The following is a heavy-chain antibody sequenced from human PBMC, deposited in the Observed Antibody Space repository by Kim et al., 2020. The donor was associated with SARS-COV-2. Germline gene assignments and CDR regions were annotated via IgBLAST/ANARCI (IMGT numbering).Heavy chain of an antibody. Sequence: ASVKVSCKASGYTFTSYAMNWVRQAPGQGLEWMGWINTNTGNPTYAQGFTGRFVFSLDTSVSTAYLQISSLKAEDSAVYYCARGRYYYDSSGPDNIDLPYYFDYGGQGTLVTVSS. CDR2: INTNTGNP. J-gene: IGHJ4*02. CDR1: GYTFTSYA. CDR3: ARGRYYYDSSGPDNIDLPYYFDY. D-gene: IGHD3-22*01. V-gene: IGHV7-4-1*02.